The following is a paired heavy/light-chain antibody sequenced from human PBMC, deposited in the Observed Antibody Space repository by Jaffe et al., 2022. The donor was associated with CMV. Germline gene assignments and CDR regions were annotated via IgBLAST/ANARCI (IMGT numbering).Heavy chain of an antibody. V-gene: IGHV1-3*01. D-gene: IGHD2-15*01. CDR2: INAANGIP. J-gene: IGHJ3*01. CDR3: ARGFDVDSPKDAFDL. Sequence: QVQLVQSGAEVKKPGASLKVSCKASGYTFNKYAIHWVRQAPGQRLEWMGWINAANGIPKYSQKFQGRVTITTDTSASTAYLELSSLRSEDTAVYFCARGFDVDSPKDAFDLWGQGTMVTVSS. CDR1: GYTFNKYA.
Light chain of an antibody. J-gene: IGKJ2*01. CDR1: QRISSY. CDR2: VAS. Sequence: DIQLTQSPSSLSASVGDRVTITCRASQRISSYLNWYQQKPGKAPELLIYVASTLHSGVSSRFSGSGSGTDFTLTISSLQPEDFATYYCQQRYSTPSFGQGTKLEIK. V-gene: IGKV1-39*01. CDR3: QQRYSTPS.